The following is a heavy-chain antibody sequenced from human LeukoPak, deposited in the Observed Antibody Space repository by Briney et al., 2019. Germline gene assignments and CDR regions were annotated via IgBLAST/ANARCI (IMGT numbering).Heavy chain of an antibody. CDR1: GFIFSNYV. CDR3: ARDPDCSGGSCYSVGY. D-gene: IGHD2-15*01. V-gene: IGHV3-23*01. CDR2: ISGSGVGT. J-gene: IGHJ4*02. Sequence: GGSLRLSCAASGFIFSNYVMIWVRQAPGKGLEWVSGISGSGVGTYYADSVKGRFTISRDNSKNTLYLQMNSLRAEDTAVYYCARDPDCSGGSCYSVGYWGQGTLVTVSS.